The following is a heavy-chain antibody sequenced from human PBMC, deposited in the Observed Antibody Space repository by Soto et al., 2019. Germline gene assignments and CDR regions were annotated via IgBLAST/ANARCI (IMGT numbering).Heavy chain of an antibody. CDR2: IYGGGTT. CDR1: GFAVSSKY. D-gene: IGHD6-19*01. CDR3: VQPTGWPGFDF. J-gene: IGHJ4*02. Sequence: EVHVGESGGGVIQPGGSLRLSCAASGFAVSSKYMTWVRQAPGQGLEWVSVIYGGGTTYYADSVKGRFTISRDTYKNTLYLQMNSLSAEDTAVYYCVQPTGWPGFDFWGQGTLVTVSS. V-gene: IGHV3-53*01.